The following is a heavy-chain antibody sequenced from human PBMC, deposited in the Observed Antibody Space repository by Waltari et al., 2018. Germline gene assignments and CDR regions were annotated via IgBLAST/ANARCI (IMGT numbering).Heavy chain of an antibody. J-gene: IGHJ4*02. CDR3: SRAGSRQLWRLPDY. CDR2: IRTKASGETT. V-gene: IGHV3-49*03. Sequence: EVQLVESGGGLVQPGRSLRLSCTASGFHFGDYAMSWFRQAPGKGLEWVGFIRTKASGETTEYAASVKGRFTVSRDDSKNIAYLQMNSLKTEDTAVYYCSRAGSRQLWRLPDYWGQGALVTVSS. D-gene: IGHD5-18*01. CDR1: GFHFGDYA.